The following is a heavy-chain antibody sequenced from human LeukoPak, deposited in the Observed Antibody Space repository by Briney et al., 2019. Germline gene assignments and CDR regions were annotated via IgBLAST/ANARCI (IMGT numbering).Heavy chain of an antibody. CDR3: ARDLFSTSNWELDY. CDR1: GYTFTDYF. J-gene: IGHJ4*02. Sequence: ASVKVSCKASGYTFTDYFMHWVRQAPGQGPEWMGRINPNSGDTNYAQNFQGRVTMTRNTSITTGYMELSSLRSDDTAVYYCARDLFSTSNWELDYWGQGTLVTVSS. V-gene: IGHV1-2*06. D-gene: IGHD7-27*01. CDR2: INPNSGDT.